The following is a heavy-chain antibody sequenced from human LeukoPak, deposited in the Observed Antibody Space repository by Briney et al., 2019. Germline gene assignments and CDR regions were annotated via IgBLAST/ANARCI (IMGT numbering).Heavy chain of an antibody. J-gene: IGHJ4*02. V-gene: IGHV4-59*01. CDR1: GGSISSYY. Sequence: NPSETLSLTCTVSGGSISSYYWSWIRQPPGKGLEWIGYIYYSGSTNYNPSLKSRVTISVDTFKNQFSLKLSSVTAADTAVYYCARDPYMYYFDYWGQGTLVTVSS. CDR2: IYYSGST. D-gene: IGHD4-11*01. CDR3: ARDPYMYYFDY.